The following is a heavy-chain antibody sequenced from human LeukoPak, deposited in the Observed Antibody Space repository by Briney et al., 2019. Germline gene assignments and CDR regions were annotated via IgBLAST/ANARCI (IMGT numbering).Heavy chain of an antibody. D-gene: IGHD6-19*01. V-gene: IGHV3-7*01. Sequence: GGSLRLSCAASGFTFSSYWMSWVRQAPGKGLEWVANIKQDGSEKYYVDSVKGRFTISRDNAKNSLYLQMNSLRAEDTAVYYCARDFKWLVFWFDPWGQGTLVTVSS. CDR1: GFTFSSYW. J-gene: IGHJ5*02. CDR2: IKQDGSEK. CDR3: ARDFKWLVFWFDP.